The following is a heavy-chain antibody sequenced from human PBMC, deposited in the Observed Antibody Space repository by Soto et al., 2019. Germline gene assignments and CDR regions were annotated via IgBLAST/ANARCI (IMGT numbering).Heavy chain of an antibody. Sequence: SETLSLTCAVYGGSFSGYYWSWIRQPPGKGLEWIGEINHSGSTNYNPSLKSRVTISVDTSKNQFSLKLSSVTAADTAVYYCARGPDYYDSSGDAFDIWGQGTMVTVSS. J-gene: IGHJ3*02. V-gene: IGHV4-34*01. CDR3: ARGPDYYDSSGDAFDI. CDR1: GGSFSGYY. CDR2: INHSGST. D-gene: IGHD3-22*01.